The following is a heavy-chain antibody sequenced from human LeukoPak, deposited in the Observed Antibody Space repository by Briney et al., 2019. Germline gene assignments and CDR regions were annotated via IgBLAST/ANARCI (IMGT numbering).Heavy chain of an antibody. Sequence: RGYLRRSCAASGFTFSDYYMSWIRQAPGKGLEWVSYISSSGSTIYYADSVKGRFTISRDNAKNSLYLQMNSLRAEDTAVYYCATFRDGYNLNYFDYWGQGTLVTVSS. D-gene: IGHD5-24*01. CDR1: GFTFSDYY. CDR3: ATFRDGYNLNYFDY. J-gene: IGHJ4*02. V-gene: IGHV3-11*01. CDR2: ISSSGSTI.